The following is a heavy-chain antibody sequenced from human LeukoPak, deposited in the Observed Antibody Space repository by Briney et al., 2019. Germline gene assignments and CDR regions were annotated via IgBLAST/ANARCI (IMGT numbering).Heavy chain of an antibody. D-gene: IGHD2-15*01. Sequence: PGGSLRLSCATSGFTFSSYAMNWVRQAPGKGLECVSFTYYAASVKGRFTVSRDNSKNTLYLQMNSLRADDTAVYYCAGCSGGSCYSRGKYGVDVWGQGTTVIVSS. J-gene: IGHJ6*02. CDR3: AGCSGGSCYSRGKYGVDV. CDR1: GFTFSSYA. V-gene: IGHV3-23*01. CDR2: T.